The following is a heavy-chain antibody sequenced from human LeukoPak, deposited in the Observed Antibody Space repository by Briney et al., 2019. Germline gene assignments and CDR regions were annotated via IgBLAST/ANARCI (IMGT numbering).Heavy chain of an antibody. J-gene: IGHJ4*02. D-gene: IGHD6-13*01. CDR3: ARVGTYTSSWYRFKYFDY. CDR1: GGSISSDGYY. Sequence: SQTLSLTCSVSGGSISSDGYYWTWIRQHPGKGLEWIGYIYHGGATSSNPSLKSRVTISVDTPKNQFSLKLSSLTAADTAVYYCARVGTYTSSWYRFKYFDYWGQGTLVTVSS. CDR2: IYHGGAT. V-gene: IGHV4-31*03.